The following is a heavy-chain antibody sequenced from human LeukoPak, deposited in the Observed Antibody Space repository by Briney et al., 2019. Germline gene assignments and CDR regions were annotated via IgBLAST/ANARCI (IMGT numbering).Heavy chain of an antibody. J-gene: IGHJ3*02. V-gene: IGHV4-61*02. D-gene: IGHD3-9*01. CDR1: GGSISSGSYY. Sequence: SETLSLTCTVSGGSISSGSYYWSWIRQPAGKAPEWIGRIFNTGSTSYNPSLKSRVTISVDTSKNQFSLNLRSVTAADTAVYYCARGLRYFDWLKSGSAFDIWGQGTMVTVSS. CDR2: IFNTGST. CDR3: ARGLRYFDWLKSGSAFDI.